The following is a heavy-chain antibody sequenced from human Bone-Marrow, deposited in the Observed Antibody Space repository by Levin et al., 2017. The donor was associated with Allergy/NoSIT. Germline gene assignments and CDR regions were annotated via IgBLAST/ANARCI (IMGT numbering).Heavy chain of an antibody. CDR1: GGTFSSYA. Sequence: ASVKVSCKASGGTFSSYAISWVRQAPGQGLEWMGRIIPILGIANYAQKFQGRVTITADKSTSTAYMELSSLRSEDTAVYYCARDWPPLHVWASYYWGQGTLVTVSS. D-gene: IGHD2-15*01. CDR3: ARDWPPLHVWASYY. CDR2: IIPILGIA. V-gene: IGHV1-69*04. J-gene: IGHJ4*02.